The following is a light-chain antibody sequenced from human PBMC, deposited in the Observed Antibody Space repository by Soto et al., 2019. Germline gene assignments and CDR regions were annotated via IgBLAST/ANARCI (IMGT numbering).Light chain of an antibody. CDR2: DTS. CDR1: QSVNIY. V-gene: IGKV3-11*01. J-gene: IGKJ4*01. Sequence: EIVLTQSPATLSLSPGERATLSCKASQSVNIYLAWYQQKPGQAPRLLIYDTSDRATGVPARFSGSGSGTDFTLTISSLESEDFAVYYCQHRDNWPPRAAFGGGTKVEAK. CDR3: QHRDNWPPRAA.